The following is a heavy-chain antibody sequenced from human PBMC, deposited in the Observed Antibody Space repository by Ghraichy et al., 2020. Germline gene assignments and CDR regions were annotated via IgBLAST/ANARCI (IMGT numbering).Heavy chain of an antibody. J-gene: IGHJ4*02. D-gene: IGHD5-24*01. V-gene: IGHV4-59*01. CDR1: GGSISSYY. Sequence: SETLSLTCTVSGGSISSYYWSWIRQPPGKGLEWIGYIYYSGSTNYNPSLKSRVTISVDTSKDQFSLKLSSVTAADTAVYYCARDLPDGPIDYWGQGTLVTVSS. CDR3: ARDLPDGPIDY. CDR2: IYYSGST.